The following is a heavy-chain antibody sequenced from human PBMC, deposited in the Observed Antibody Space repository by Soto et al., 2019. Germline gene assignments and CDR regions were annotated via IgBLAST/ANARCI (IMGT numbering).Heavy chain of an antibody. D-gene: IGHD2-15*01. J-gene: IGHJ4*02. V-gene: IGHV3-23*01. CDR1: GFTFSSYA. CDR2: ISGSGGST. CDR3: AKDHQPANIVVVVAATAPFDY. Sequence: PGGSLRLSCAASGFTFSSYAMSWVRQAPGKGLEWVSAISGSGGSTYYADSVKGRFTISRDNSKNTLYLQMNSLRAEDTAVYYCAKDHQPANIVVVVAATAPFDYWGQGTLVTVSS.